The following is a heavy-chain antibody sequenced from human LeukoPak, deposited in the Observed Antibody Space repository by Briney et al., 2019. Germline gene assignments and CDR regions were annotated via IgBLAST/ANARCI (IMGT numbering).Heavy chain of an antibody. V-gene: IGHV3-49*04. CDR2: IRSKPYGGTT. CDR3: TGDYYNGGRYSDY. Sequence: GGSLRLSCTASGFTFGDYAMSWVRQAPGKGLEWVGSIRSKPYGGTTEYAASVKGRFTISRDDSKSIAYLQMNSLKTEDTALYYCTGDYYNGGRYSDYWGQGTLVTVSS. J-gene: IGHJ4*02. CDR1: GFTFGDYA. D-gene: IGHD3-22*01.